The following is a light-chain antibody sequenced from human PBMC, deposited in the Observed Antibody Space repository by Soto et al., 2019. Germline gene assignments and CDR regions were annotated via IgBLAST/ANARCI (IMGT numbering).Light chain of an antibody. V-gene: IGLV9-49*01. Sequence: QPVLTQSPSASASLGASVTLTCTPSSGYSNYKVDWYQQRPGKGPRFVMRVGTGGIVGSKGDGIPDRFSVLGSGLNRYLTIKNIQEEDESDYHCGANHGSGSNFLVVFGGGTKLTVL. J-gene: IGLJ2*01. CDR3: GANHGSGSNFLVV. CDR1: SGYSNYK. CDR2: VGTGGIVG.